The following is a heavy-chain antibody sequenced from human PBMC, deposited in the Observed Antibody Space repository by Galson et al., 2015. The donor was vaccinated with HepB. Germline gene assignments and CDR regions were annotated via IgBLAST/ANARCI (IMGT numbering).Heavy chain of an antibody. CDR1: GYTFTSYA. CDR2: INAGNGNT. J-gene: IGHJ4*02. D-gene: IGHD3-10*01. Sequence: SVKVSCKASGYTFTSYAMHWVRQAPGQGLEWMGWINAGNGNTKYSQKFQGRVTITRDTSASTAYMELSSLRSEDTAVYYCARDRTHHYGSGSYDYWGQGTLVTVSS. V-gene: IGHV1-3*01. CDR3: ARDRTHHYGSGSYDY.